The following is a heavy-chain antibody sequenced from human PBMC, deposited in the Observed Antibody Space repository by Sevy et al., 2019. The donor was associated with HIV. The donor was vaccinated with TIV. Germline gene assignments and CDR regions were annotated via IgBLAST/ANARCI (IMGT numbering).Heavy chain of an antibody. V-gene: IGHV3-23*01. CDR3: AKDRLISGYGMDV. CDR1: GFTFSSYA. D-gene: IGHD2-21*01. Sequence: GGSLRLSCAASGFTFSSYAMSWVRQAPGKGLEWVSAISGSGGSTYYADSGKGRFTISRDNSKNTLYLQMNSLRAEDTAVYYCAKDRLISGYGMDVWGQGTTVTVSS. J-gene: IGHJ6*02. CDR2: ISGSGGST.